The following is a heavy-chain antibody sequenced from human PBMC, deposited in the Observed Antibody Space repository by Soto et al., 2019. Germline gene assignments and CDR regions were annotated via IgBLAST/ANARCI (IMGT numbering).Heavy chain of an antibody. CDR1: GFSLSTVGVG. CDR3: VHLLFMEAGDY. CDR2: TYWDDDN. J-gene: IGHJ4*02. Sequence: QITLQESGPTLVKPTQTLTLTCTFSGFSLSTVGVGVGWIRQPPGKALEWLALTYWDDDNRYRPSLRHRLPITKDHHPNQVVLHLADVDPVDTATYYCVHLLFMEAGDYWGQGILVTVSS. V-gene: IGHV2-5*02. D-gene: IGHD3-3*01.